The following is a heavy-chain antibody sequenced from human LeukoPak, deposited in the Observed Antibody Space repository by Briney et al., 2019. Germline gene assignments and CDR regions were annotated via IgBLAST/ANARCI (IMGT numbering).Heavy chain of an antibody. Sequence: SVKVSCKASGGTFISYAISWVRQAPGQGLKWMGGIIPIFGTANYAQKFQGRVTITADESTSTAYMELSSLRSEDTAVYYCARAPLRSHWFDPWGQGTLVTVSS. J-gene: IGHJ5*02. CDR1: GGTFISYA. CDR3: ARAPLRSHWFDP. V-gene: IGHV1-69*13. D-gene: IGHD3-3*01. CDR2: IIPIFGTA.